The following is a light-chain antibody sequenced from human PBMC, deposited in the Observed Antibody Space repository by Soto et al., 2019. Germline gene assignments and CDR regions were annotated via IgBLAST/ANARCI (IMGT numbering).Light chain of an antibody. CDR3: QQSYSTPRT. J-gene: IGKJ1*01. Sequence: DIHMTQSPSNLSASVGDRVTITCRASQSISSYFNWYQQKPGKAPKLLIYAASSLQSGVPSRFSGSGSGTDFTLTISSLQPEDFATYYCQQSYSTPRTFGQGTKVDIK. CDR1: QSISSY. CDR2: AAS. V-gene: IGKV1-39*01.